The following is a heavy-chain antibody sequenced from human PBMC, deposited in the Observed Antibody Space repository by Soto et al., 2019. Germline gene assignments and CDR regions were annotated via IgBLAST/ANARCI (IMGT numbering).Heavy chain of an antibody. D-gene: IGHD1-26*01. CDR1: GGTFSSYA. Sequence: QVQLVQSGAEVQKPGSSVKVSCKASGGTFSSYAISWVRQAPGQGLEWMGGFIPIFGTANYAQKFQGRVMITADESTSTAYMELSSLRSEDTAVYYCARDCTGIVGATSDAFDIWGQGTMVTVSS. CDR2: FIPIFGTA. CDR3: ARDCTGIVGATSDAFDI. J-gene: IGHJ3*02. V-gene: IGHV1-69*01.